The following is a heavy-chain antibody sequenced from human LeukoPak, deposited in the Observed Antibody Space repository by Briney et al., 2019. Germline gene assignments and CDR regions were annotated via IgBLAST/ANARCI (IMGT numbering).Heavy chain of an antibody. Sequence: PGGSLRLSCVASGLAVSSNYMSWVRQAPGKGLERVSVIYSDGTTYYADSVKGRFTISRDNSKNTLYLQMNSLRAEDSAVYYCARDVLVEGRHYGMDVWGQGTTVTVSS. V-gene: IGHV3-66*01. CDR1: GLAVSSNY. CDR2: IYSDGTT. J-gene: IGHJ6*02. CDR3: ARDVLVEGRHYGMDV. D-gene: IGHD1-26*01.